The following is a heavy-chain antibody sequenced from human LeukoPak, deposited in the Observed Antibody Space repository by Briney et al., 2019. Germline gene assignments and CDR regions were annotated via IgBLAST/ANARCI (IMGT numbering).Heavy chain of an antibody. Sequence: SETLSLTCAVYGGSFSGYYWSWIRQPPGKGLEWIGEINHSGSTNYNPSLKSRVTISVDTSKNQFSLKLSSVTAADTAVYYCARDSAAGPFRIWGQGTMVTVSS. V-gene: IGHV4-34*01. D-gene: IGHD6-13*01. CDR3: ARDSAAGPFRI. CDR1: GGSFSGYY. CDR2: INHSGST. J-gene: IGHJ3*02.